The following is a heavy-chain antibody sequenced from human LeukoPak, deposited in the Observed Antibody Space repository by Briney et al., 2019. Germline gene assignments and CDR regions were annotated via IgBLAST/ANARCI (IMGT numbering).Heavy chain of an antibody. V-gene: IGHV1-18*01. D-gene: IGHD3-10*01. CDR2: ISAYNGNT. CDR1: GYIFTSYG. J-gene: IGHJ5*02. CDR3: AREAVGSGSYPNYNWFDP. Sequence: ASVKVSCKASGYIFTSYGISWVRQAPGQGLEWMGWISAYNGNTNYAQKLQGRVTMTTDTSTSTAYMKLRSLRSDDTAVYYCAREAVGSGSYPNYNWFDPWGQGTLVTVSS.